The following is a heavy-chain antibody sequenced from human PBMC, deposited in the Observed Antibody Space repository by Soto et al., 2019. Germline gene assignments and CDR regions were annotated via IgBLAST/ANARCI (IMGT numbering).Heavy chain of an antibody. Sequence: GGSLRLSCAASGFTFSTSEMSWVRQAPGKGLEWVSYVSSSGTTMYYADSVKGRFTIFRDNAKKSLYLQMNSLRAEDTAVYYCARWELLTGFDYWGQGTLVTVSS. CDR3: ARWELLTGFDY. J-gene: IGHJ4*02. D-gene: IGHD1-26*01. V-gene: IGHV3-48*03. CDR2: VSSSGTTM. CDR1: GFTFSTSE.